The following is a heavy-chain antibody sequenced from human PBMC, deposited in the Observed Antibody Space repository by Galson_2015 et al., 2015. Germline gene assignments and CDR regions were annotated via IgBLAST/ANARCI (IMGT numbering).Heavy chain of an antibody. D-gene: IGHD2-15*01. Sequence: SLRLSCAASGFTVSSNYMSWVRQAPGKGLEWVSVIYSGGSTYYADSVKGRFTISRDNSKNTLYLQMNSLRAEDTAVYYCARGGYCSGGSCYSVWYFDLWGRGTLVTVSS. J-gene: IGHJ2*01. CDR3: ARGGYCSGGSCYSVWYFDL. CDR2: IYSGGST. V-gene: IGHV3-53*05. CDR1: GFTVSSNY.